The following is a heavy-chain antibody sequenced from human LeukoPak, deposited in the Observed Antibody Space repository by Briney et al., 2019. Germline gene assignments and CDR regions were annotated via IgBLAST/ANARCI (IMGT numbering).Heavy chain of an antibody. Sequence: SETLSLTCAVYGGSFSGYYWSWIRQPPGKGLEWIGEVNHSGSTNYNPSLKSRVTISVDTSKNQFSLKVSSVTAADTAVYYCARHSRTYYDILTGPYAGSFDYWGQRTLVTVSS. CDR2: VNHSGST. D-gene: IGHD3-9*01. CDR1: GGSFSGYY. V-gene: IGHV4-34*01. J-gene: IGHJ4*03. CDR3: ARHSRTYYDILTGPYAGSFDY.